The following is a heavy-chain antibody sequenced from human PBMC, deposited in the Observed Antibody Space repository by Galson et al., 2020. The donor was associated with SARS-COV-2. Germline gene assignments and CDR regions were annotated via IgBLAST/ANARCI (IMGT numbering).Heavy chain of an antibody. Sequence: SQTLSLTCAISGDSVSSNTPAWHWNRHCPSRGLEWRVRTYYRVTWHNNYAVSVKRRITINPDTPKNLFTRPLGSVTPGPTAVYYCARVRGAGWAITWFDLWGPGALVTVSS. V-gene: IGHV6-1*01. D-gene: IGHD6-19*01. CDR1: GDSVSSNTPA. CDR3: ARVRGAGWAITWFDL. J-gene: IGHJ5*02. CDR2: TYYRVTWHN.